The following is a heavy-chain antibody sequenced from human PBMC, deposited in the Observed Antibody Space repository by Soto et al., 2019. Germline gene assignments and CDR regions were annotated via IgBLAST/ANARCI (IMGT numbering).Heavy chain of an antibody. V-gene: IGHV5-51*01. CDR3: ARQAAAGKYYYAMDV. CDR1: GYSFTTYW. CDR2: IYPGDSDT. D-gene: IGHD6-13*01. Sequence: PGESLKISCKGSGYSFTTYWIGWVRQMPGKGLEGMVIIYPGDSDTRYSLSFQGQVTISADKSINTTYLQWSSLKASDTAIYYCARQAAAGKYYYAMDVWGQGTTVTVSS. J-gene: IGHJ6*02.